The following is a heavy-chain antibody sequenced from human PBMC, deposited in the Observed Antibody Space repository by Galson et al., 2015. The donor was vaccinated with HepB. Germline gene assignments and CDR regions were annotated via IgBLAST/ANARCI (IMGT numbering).Heavy chain of an antibody. J-gene: IGHJ5*02. D-gene: IGHD2-2*01. CDR3: TTDVYFSSYWSWFDP. V-gene: IGHV3-15*01. Sequence: SLRLSCAASGFTFSNTWMSWVRQAPGRGLEWVGHIKSKTDGGTTDYAAPVKGRFTISREDSKNTLYLQMNSLKTDDTAVYYCTTDVYFSSYWSWFDPWGQGTLVTVSS. CDR1: GFTFSNTW. CDR2: IKSKTDGGTT.